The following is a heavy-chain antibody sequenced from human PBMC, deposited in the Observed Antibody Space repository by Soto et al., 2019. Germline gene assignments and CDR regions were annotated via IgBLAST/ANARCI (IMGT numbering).Heavy chain of an antibody. CDR2: ISSSGGTT. CDR1: GFTFSSSA. V-gene: IGHV3-23*01. Sequence: QPGGSLRLSCVASGFTFSSSAMTWVRQAPGKGLKWVGSISSSGGTTYYADSMKGRFTISRDNSENILYMQMNSLRAEDTAMYYCAKMDATNCGAECGKGWFDPRGQGTLVTVSS. CDR3: AKMDATNCGAECGKGWFDP. J-gene: IGHJ5*02. D-gene: IGHD2-21*01.